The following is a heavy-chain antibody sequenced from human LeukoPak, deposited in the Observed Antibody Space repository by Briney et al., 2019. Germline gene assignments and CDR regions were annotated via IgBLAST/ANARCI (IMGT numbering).Heavy chain of an antibody. J-gene: IGHJ5*02. Sequence: SETLSLTCTVSGGSISSGGYYWSWIRQHPGKGLEWIGYIYYSGSTYYNPSLKSRVTISVDTSKNQFSLKLSSVTAADTAVYYCAGGGSSGYLSWFDPWGQGTLVTVSS. CDR2: IYYSGST. CDR1: GGSISSGGYY. V-gene: IGHV4-31*03. D-gene: IGHD3-3*01. CDR3: AGGGSSGYLSWFDP.